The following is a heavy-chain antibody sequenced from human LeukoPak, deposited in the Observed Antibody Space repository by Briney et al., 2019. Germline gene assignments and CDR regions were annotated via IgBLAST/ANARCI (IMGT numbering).Heavy chain of an antibody. J-gene: IGHJ4*02. D-gene: IGHD6-19*01. V-gene: IGHV4-39*01. CDR3: ARHVAYSSGCHLDN. CDR1: GASISSSGFH. CDR2: IYHSGST. Sequence: SETLSLTCTVSGASISSSGFHWGWIRQPPGKGLEWIGSIYHSGSTYDNPSLKSRVTISVDTSKNQFSLKLSSMTAADTAVYYCARHVAYSSGCHLDNWGQGTLVTVSS.